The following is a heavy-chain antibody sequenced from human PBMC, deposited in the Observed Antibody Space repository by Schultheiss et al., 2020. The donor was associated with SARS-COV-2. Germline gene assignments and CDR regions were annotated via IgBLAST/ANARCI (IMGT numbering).Heavy chain of an antibody. J-gene: IGHJ4*02. CDR3: ARTSGSSGHLDY. Sequence: SQTLSLTCPVSGGSISSGGYYWSWIRQHPGKGLEWIGYIYYSGSTYYNPSLKSRVTISVDTSKNQFSLKLSSVTAADTAVYYCARTSGSSGHLDYWGQGTLVTVSS. V-gene: IGHV4-31*03. D-gene: IGHD3-22*01. CDR1: GGSISSGGYY. CDR2: IYYSGST.